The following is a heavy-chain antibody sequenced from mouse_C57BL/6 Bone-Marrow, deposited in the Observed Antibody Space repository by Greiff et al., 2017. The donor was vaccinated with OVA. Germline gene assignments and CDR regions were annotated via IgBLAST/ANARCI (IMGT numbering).Heavy chain of an antibody. J-gene: IGHJ2*01. Sequence: EVKLEESGGGLVQPGGSMKLSCVASGFTFSNYWMNWVRQSPETGLAWVAQIRLKSDNYATHYAESVKGRFTISRDDSKSSVYLQMNNLRAEDTGIYYCTGRYYGSSSYFDYWGQGTTLTVSS. V-gene: IGHV6-3*01. CDR2: IRLKSDNYAT. CDR1: GFTFSNYW. D-gene: IGHD1-1*01. CDR3: TGRYYGSSSYFDY.